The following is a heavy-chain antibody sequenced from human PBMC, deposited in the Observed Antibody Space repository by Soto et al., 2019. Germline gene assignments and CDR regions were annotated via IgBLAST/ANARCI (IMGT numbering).Heavy chain of an antibody. CDR2: ISYDGSNK. Sequence: QVQLVESGGGVVQPGRSLRLSCAASGFTFSSYAMHWVRQAPGKGLEWVAVISYDGSNKYYADSVKGRFTISRDNSKNKLYLQINSLRAEDTAVYYCAREGMITFGGVIVALGGMDVWGQGTTVTVSS. J-gene: IGHJ6*02. CDR3: AREGMITFGGVIVALGGMDV. CDR1: GFTFSSYA. V-gene: IGHV3-30-3*01. D-gene: IGHD3-16*02.